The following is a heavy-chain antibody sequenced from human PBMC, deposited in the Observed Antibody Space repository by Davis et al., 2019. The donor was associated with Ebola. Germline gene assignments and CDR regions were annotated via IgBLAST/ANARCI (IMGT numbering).Heavy chain of an antibody. CDR3: ARLCSSSCPNDF. D-gene: IGHD6-13*01. V-gene: IGHV1-2*06. J-gene: IGHJ4*02. CDR1: GYTFTSYA. Sequence: AASVKVSCKASGYTFTSYAMNWVRQAPGQGLEWMGRINPNSGGTNYAQKFQGRVTMMRDTSISTAYMELSGLRSDDTAVYYCARLCSSSCPNDFWGQGTLVTVSS. CDR2: INPNSGGT.